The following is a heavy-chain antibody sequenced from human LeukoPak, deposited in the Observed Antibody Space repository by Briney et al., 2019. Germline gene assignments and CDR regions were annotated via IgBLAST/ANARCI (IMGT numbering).Heavy chain of an antibody. CDR3: ARGQQLDAINWFDP. J-gene: IGHJ5*02. Sequence: PSETLSLTCTVSGGSISSYYWSWIRQPPGKGLEWIGYIYYSGSTNYNPSLKSRVTISVDTSKNQFSLKLSSVTAADTAVYYCARGQQLDAINWFDPWGQGTLVTVSS. CDR2: IYYSGST. D-gene: IGHD6-13*01. CDR1: GGSISSYY. V-gene: IGHV4-59*12.